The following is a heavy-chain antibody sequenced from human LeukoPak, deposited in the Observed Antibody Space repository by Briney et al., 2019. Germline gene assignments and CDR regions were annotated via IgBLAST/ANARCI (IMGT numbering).Heavy chain of an antibody. CDR2: IYWDDDK. CDR3: AHQIVVVPAAMDFDY. V-gene: IGHV2-5*02. D-gene: IGHD2-2*01. CDR1: GFSLSTSGVG. J-gene: IGHJ4*02. Sequence: SGPTLVKPTQTLTLTCTFSGFSLSTSGVGVGWIRQPPGKALEWLALIYWDDDKRYSPSLKSRLTITKDTSKNQVVLTVTNMDPVDTATYYCAHQIVVVPAAMDFDYWGQGTLVTVSS.